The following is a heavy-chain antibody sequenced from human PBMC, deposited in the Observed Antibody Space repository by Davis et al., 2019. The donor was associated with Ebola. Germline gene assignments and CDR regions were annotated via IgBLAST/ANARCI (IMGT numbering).Heavy chain of an antibody. Sequence: GESLKISCAASGFTFSSYAMSWVRQAPGKGLEWVSAISGSGGSTYYADSVKGRFTISRDNSKNTLYLQMNSLRAEDTAVYYCTTSGDLHGDDYWGQGTLVTVSS. CDR1: GFTFSSYA. CDR3: TTSGDLHGDDY. V-gene: IGHV3-23*01. J-gene: IGHJ4*02. CDR2: ISGSGGST. D-gene: IGHD3-10*01.